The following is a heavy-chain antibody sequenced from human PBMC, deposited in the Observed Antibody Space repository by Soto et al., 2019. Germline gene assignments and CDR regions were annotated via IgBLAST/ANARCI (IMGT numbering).Heavy chain of an antibody. CDR2: IYPGDSDT. CDR3: VRRAYSSVWYGMDV. Sequence: GESLKISCKGSGYSFPNYWIAWVRQMPGKGLEWMGIIYPGDSDTRYRPSFQGQVTISADKSINTAYLQWSSLKASDTAMYYCVRRAYSSVWYGMDVWGQGTTVTVSS. D-gene: IGHD6-19*01. J-gene: IGHJ6*02. CDR1: GYSFPNYW. V-gene: IGHV5-51*01.